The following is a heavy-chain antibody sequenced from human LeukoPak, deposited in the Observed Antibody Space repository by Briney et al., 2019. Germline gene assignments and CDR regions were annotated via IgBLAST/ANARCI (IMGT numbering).Heavy chain of an antibody. J-gene: IGHJ3*02. D-gene: IGHD3-10*01. Sequence: ASVKVSCKASGYIFTSYGISWVRQAPGQGLEWMGWISAYNGNTNYAQRLQGRVTMTTDTSTRTAYMELRSLRPDDTAVYYCARVLTGDASNIWGQGTVVTVSS. V-gene: IGHV1-18*01. CDR3: ARVLTGDASNI. CDR2: ISAYNGNT. CDR1: GYIFTSYG.